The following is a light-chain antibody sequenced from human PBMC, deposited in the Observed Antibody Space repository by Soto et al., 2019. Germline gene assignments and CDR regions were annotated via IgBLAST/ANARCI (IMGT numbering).Light chain of an antibody. CDR3: RSYVTGNSLI. J-gene: IGLJ2*01. CDR2: ELS. V-gene: IGLV2-8*01. Sequence: QSALTQPPSASGSPGQSVTISCTGTSRDVGGHDYVSWYQQHPGKAPKLMIYELSKRPSGVPDRFSGSKSGNTASLTVSGLQAEDEADYYCRSYVTGNSLIFGGGTKVTVL. CDR1: SRDVGGHDY.